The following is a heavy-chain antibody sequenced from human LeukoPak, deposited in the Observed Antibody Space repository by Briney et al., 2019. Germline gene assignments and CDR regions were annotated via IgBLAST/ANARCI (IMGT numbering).Heavy chain of an antibody. CDR3: AREGKLRLGELSLPY. CDR2: INAGNGNT. J-gene: IGHJ4*02. Sequence: ASVKVSCKASGYTFTSYAMHWVRQAPGQRLEWMGWINAGNGNTKYSQKFQGRVTITRDTSASTAYMELSSLRSEDTAVYYCAREGKLRLGELSLPYWGQETLVTVSS. V-gene: IGHV1-3*01. CDR1: GYTFTSYA. D-gene: IGHD3-16*02.